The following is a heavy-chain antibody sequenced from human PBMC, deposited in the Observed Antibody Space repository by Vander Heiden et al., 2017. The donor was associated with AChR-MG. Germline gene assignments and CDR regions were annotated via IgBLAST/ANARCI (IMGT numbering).Heavy chain of an antibody. V-gene: IGHV1-69*01. CDR3: ARDSSYQLLPYYYGMDV. Sequence: QVQLVQSGAEVKKPGSSVKVSCKASGGTFSSYAISWVRQAPGQGLEWMGGIIPIFGTANYAQKFQGRVTITADESTSTAYMELSSLRSEDTAVYYCARDSSYQLLPYYYGMDVWGQGTTVTVSS. D-gene: IGHD2-2*01. J-gene: IGHJ6*02. CDR1: GGTFSSYA. CDR2: IIPIFGTA.